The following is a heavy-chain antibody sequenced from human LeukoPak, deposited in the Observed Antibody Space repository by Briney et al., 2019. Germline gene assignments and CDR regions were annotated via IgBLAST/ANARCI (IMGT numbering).Heavy chain of an antibody. V-gene: IGHV3-30*02. D-gene: IGHD2-2*01. CDR3: AKGDCSSTSCYNWFDP. Sequence: GGSLRLSCAASGFTFSSYGMHWVRQAPGKGLGCEAFIRYDGSNKYYAGSVKGRFTISRDNSKNTLYLQMNSLRAEDTAVYYCAKGDCSSTSCYNWFDPWGQGTLVTVSS. J-gene: IGHJ5*02. CDR2: IRYDGSNK. CDR1: GFTFSSYG.